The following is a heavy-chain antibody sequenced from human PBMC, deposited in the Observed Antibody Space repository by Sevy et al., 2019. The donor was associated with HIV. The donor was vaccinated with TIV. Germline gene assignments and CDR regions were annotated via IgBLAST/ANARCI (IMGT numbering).Heavy chain of an antibody. J-gene: IGHJ6*02. Sequence: GGSLRLSCAASGFTFSSYAMCWVRQAPGTGLEWVSTIRGSGGSTYYADSVKGRFTISRDNSKNTLYLQMNSLRAEDTAVYYCHGDYDSSQLASYYYYGMDVWGQRTTVTVSS. CDR2: IRGSGGST. D-gene: IGHD3-22*01. V-gene: IGHV3-23*01. CDR3: HGDYDSSQLASYYYYGMDV. CDR1: GFTFSSYA.